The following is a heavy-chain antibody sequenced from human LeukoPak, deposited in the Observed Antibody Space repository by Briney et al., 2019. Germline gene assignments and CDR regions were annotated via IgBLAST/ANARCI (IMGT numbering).Heavy chain of an antibody. V-gene: IGHV3-15*01. CDR3: ASHSSYWLLGY. Sequence: GGSLRLSCAAAGFTFTNVWMSWVRQAPGKGLGWVGRIKAKTEGGTTDYAVPVKGRFTISRDDSRNTLYLQMNRLKTEDTAVYYGASHSSYWLLGYWGQGALATVSS. CDR1: GFTFTNVW. J-gene: IGHJ4*02. D-gene: IGHD3-9*01. CDR2: IKAKTEGGTT.